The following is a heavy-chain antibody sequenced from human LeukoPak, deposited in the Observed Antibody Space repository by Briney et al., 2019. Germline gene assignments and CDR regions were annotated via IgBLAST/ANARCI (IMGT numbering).Heavy chain of an antibody. CDR2: IRSKAYGGTT. J-gene: IGHJ4*02. D-gene: IGHD1-1*01. CDR3: TRDLWMGLQTSGY. CDR1: GFTFGDYA. Sequence: GGSLRFSCTASGFTFGDYAMSWVRQAPGKGLEWVGFIRSKAYGGTTEYAASVKGRFTISRDDSKSIAYLQMNSLKTEDTAVYYCTRDLWMGLQTSGYWGQGTLVTVPS. V-gene: IGHV3-49*04.